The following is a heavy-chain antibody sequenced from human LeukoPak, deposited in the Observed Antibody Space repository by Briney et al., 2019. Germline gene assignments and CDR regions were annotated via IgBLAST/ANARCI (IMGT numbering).Heavy chain of an antibody. Sequence: GGSLRLSCAASGFTFSSYGMHWVRQAPGKGLEWVVVIWYDGSNKYYADSVKGRFTISRDNSKNTLYLQMNSLRAEDTAVYYCAKDLRGYSGYDFEYYFDYWGQGTLVTVSS. D-gene: IGHD5-12*01. CDR2: IWYDGSNK. V-gene: IGHV3-33*06. CDR1: GFTFSSYG. CDR3: AKDLRGYSGYDFEYYFDY. J-gene: IGHJ4*02.